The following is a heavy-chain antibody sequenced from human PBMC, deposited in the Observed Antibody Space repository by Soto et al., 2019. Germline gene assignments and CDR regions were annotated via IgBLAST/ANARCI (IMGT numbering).Heavy chain of an antibody. CDR3: ARDWGGHGLGYYYYYGMDV. D-gene: IGHD3-16*01. CDR2: IYSGGST. Sequence: WWSLRLSCSASVFTVSSNYMSWVRQAPGKGLEWVSVIYSGGSTYYADSVKGRFTISRDNSKNTLYLQMNSLRAEDTAVYYCARDWGGHGLGYYYYYGMDVWGQGTTVTVSS. J-gene: IGHJ6*02. CDR1: VFTVSSNY. V-gene: IGHV3-53*01.